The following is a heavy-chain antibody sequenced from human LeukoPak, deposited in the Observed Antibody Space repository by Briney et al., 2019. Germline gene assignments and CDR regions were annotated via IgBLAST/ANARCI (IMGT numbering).Heavy chain of an antibody. CDR2: TYYRSKWYY. Sequence: SQTLSVTCAISGDSVSSISVAWNWIRQSPSRGLEWLGRTYYRSKWYYEYAVSVKSRINISPATSKNQFSLQLTSVTPEATAVYYCSLARSEYHYGMDVWGQGTTVTVSS. V-gene: IGHV6-1*01. J-gene: IGHJ6*02. CDR1: GDSVSSISVA. CDR3: SLARSEYHYGMDV.